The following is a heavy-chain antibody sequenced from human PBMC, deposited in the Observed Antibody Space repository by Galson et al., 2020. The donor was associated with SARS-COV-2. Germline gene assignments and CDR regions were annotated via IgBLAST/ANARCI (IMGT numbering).Heavy chain of an antibody. CDR3: ARGGGTICGVVIIRGYFDY. D-gene: IGHD3-3*01. CDR1: GGSINSSSYY. V-gene: IGHV4-39*07. Sequence: SETLSLTCTVPGGSINSSSYYWGWIRQPPGKGLEWIGSIYYSGSTYYNPSLKSRVTISVDTSKNQSSLKLSSVTAADTAVYYCARGGGTICGVVIIRGYFDYWGQGTLVTVSS. CDR2: IYYSGST. J-gene: IGHJ4*02.